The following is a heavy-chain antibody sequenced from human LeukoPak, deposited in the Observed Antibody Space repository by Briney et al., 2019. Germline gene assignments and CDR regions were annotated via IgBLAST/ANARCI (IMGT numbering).Heavy chain of an antibody. J-gene: IGHJ4*02. V-gene: IGHV3-7*01. CDR1: GFTFSSYG. Sequence: GGSLRLSCAASGFTFSSYGMHWVRQAPGKGLEWVANIKQDGSEKYYVDSVKGRFTISRDNAKNSLYPQMNSLRAEDTAVYYCARERGLFLYYFDYWGQGTLVTVSS. CDR3: ARERGLFLYYFDY. D-gene: IGHD3-16*01. CDR2: IKQDGSEK.